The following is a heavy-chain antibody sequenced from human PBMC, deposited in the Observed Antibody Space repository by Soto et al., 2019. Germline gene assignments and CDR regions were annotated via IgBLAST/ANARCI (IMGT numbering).Heavy chain of an antibody. D-gene: IGHD4-17*01. Sequence: GGSLRLSCAASGFTFSSYGMHWVRQAPGKGLEWVAVISYDGSNKYYADSVKGRFTISRDSSKNTLYLQMNSLRAEDTAVYYCAKDITVTTGWFDPWGQGTLVTVPQ. CDR1: GFTFSSYG. CDR2: ISYDGSNK. V-gene: IGHV3-30*18. J-gene: IGHJ5*02. CDR3: AKDITVTTGWFDP.